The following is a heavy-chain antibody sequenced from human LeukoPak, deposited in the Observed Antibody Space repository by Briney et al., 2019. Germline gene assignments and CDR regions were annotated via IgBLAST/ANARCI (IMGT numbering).Heavy chain of an antibody. V-gene: IGHV4-31*03. D-gene: IGHD4-17*01. CDR1: GGSISSGGYY. J-gene: IGHJ4*02. CDR3: ARYGAPFDS. CDR2: IFYSGTT. Sequence: PSQTLSLTCTVSGGSISSGGYYWSWIRQHPGKGLEFIGYIFYSGTTYYNPSLKSRVSISLDTSLNQFSLKVISVTAADTAVCYCARYGAPFDSWGQGTLVTVSS.